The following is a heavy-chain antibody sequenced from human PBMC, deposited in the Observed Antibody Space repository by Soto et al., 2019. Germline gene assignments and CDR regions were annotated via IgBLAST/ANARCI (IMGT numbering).Heavy chain of an antibody. J-gene: IGHJ4*02. CDR3: ARDFTGSYLGLDY. V-gene: IGHV1-3*01. CDR2: INAGNGNT. D-gene: IGHD1-26*01. Sequence: ASVKVSCKASGYTFTSYAMHWVRQAPGQRLEWMGWINAGNGNTKYSQKFQGRVTITRDTSASTAHMELSSLRSEDTAVYYCARDFTGSYLGLDYWGQGTLVTVSS. CDR1: GYTFTSYA.